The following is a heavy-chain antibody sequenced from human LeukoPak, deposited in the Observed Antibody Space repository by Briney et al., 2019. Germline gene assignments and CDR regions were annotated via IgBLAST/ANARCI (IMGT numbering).Heavy chain of an antibody. CDR2: IYPPGAIT. CDR3: ARLAPDYADYCFDP. V-gene: IGHV5-51*01. Sequence: GASLKISCQTSGYDFFIKWIGRVRQMTGKGLEWMGIIYPPGAITRYSPSFQGHVHISSDTSINNAYLQLPSLKPPYTAIHYYARLAPDYADYCFDPWG. CDR1: GYDFFIKW. D-gene: IGHD4-17*01. J-gene: IGHJ5*02.